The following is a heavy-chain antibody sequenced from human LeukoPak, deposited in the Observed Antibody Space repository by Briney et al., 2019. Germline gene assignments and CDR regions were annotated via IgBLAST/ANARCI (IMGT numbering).Heavy chain of an antibody. J-gene: IGHJ4*02. V-gene: IGHV3-33*06. Sequence: GGSLRLSCAASGFTFSSYGMHWVRQAPGKGLEWVAVIWYDGSNKYYADSVKGRFTISRDNSKNTLYLQMNSLRAEDTAVYYCAKDLRAARPADQFDYWGQGILVTVSS. D-gene: IGHD6-6*01. CDR1: GFTFSSYG. CDR3: AKDLRAARPADQFDY. CDR2: IWYDGSNK.